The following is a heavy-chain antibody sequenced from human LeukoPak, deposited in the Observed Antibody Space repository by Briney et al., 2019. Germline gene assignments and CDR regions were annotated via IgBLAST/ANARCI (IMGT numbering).Heavy chain of an antibody. D-gene: IGHD4-23*01. CDR1: GDSMSSGSYY. J-gene: IGHJ5*01. CDR3: ARQITVVEPTDPNWFDS. CDR2: IFYSGST. V-gene: IGHV4-39*07. Sequence: SETLSLTCSVSGDSMSSGSYYWGWIRQPPGKGLEWIGSIFYSGSTYYTPSLKSRVTMSLDTSKNQFSLRLTSVTAADTAVYYCARQITVVEPTDPNWFDSWGQGTLVTVSS.